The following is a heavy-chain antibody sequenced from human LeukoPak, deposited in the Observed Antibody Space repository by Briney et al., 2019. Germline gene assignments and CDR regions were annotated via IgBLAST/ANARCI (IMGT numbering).Heavy chain of an antibody. CDR2: IHPKSGDT. V-gene: IGHV1-2*02. CDR1: GGTFSSYA. J-gene: IGHJ4*02. CDR3: SRGSGISYGGIDY. Sequence: ASVKVSCKASGGTFSSYAISWVRQAPGQGLEWMGWIHPKSGDTKYAQKFLGRVTLTRDTSTTIVYMELKWLTSDDTAVYYCSRGSGISYGGIDYWGQGTLVTVSS. D-gene: IGHD5-18*01.